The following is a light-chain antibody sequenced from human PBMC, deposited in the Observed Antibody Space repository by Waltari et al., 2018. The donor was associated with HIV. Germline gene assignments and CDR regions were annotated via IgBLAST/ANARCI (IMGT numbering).Light chain of an antibody. CDR3: ATWDDSRSAVV. CDR1: SSNIGSHD. J-gene: IGLJ2*01. V-gene: IGLV1-47*01. CDR2: TNY. Sequence: QSVLTQPPSASGTPGQKVTISCFGSSSNIGSHDVFWYQQLPGAAPKLLIHTNYHRPSGVPDRFAGSRSGTSASLAISGLRSEDEADYTCATWDDSRSAVVFGGGTKVNVL.